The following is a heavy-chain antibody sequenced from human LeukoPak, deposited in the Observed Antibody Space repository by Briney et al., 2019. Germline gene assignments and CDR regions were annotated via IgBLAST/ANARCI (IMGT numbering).Heavy chain of an antibody. CDR1: GYTFTSYG. Sequence: ASVKVSCKASGYTFTSYGITWVRQAPGQGLEWMGWINAYNDNTNNARKFQGRVTMTTDTTTNTAYMELRSLTSDDTATYYCARDVAGPWGQGTLVTVSS. V-gene: IGHV1-18*01. CDR2: INAYNDNT. CDR3: ARDVAGP. J-gene: IGHJ5*02. D-gene: IGHD6-19*01.